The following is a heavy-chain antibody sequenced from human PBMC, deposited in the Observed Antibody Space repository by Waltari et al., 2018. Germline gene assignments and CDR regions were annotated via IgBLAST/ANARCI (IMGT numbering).Heavy chain of an antibody. D-gene: IGHD6-6*01. V-gene: IGHV1-2*02. Sequence: QVQLVQSGAEVKTPGASVKVTCRASGYTFTGYYAHWVRQATGQGLEWMAWINPNSCCTKYAQNFPVRVTMTRDTSISTAYIELSRLRSDDTAVYYCANSKTSYSSSPADYWGQGTLVTVSS. CDR3: ANSKTSYSSSPADY. CDR1: GYTFTGYY. CDR2: INPNSCCT. J-gene: IGHJ4*02.